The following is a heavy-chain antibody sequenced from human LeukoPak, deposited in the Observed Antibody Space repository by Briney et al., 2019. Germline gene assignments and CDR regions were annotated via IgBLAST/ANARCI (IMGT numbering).Heavy chain of an antibody. CDR2: ISGSGDST. CDR1: GFTFSSYA. CDR3: AREIRYSSSSPYFDY. D-gene: IGHD6-6*01. V-gene: IGHV3-23*01. J-gene: IGHJ4*02. Sequence: GGSLRLSCAASGFTFSSYAMSWVRQAPGKGLEWVSSISGSGDSTYYADSVKGRFTISRDNSKNTLYLQMNSLRAEDTAVYYCAREIRYSSSSPYFDYWGQGTLVTVSS.